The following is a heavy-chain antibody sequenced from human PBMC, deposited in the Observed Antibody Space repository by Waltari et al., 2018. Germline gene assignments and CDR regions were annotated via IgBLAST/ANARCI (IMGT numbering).Heavy chain of an antibody. D-gene: IGHD1-1*01. CDR2: TGVSGTNI. CDR1: GITFSLSE. Sequence: EVQLVESGGGLVQPGGSLRLSCVVSGITFSLSEMNWVRQAPGKGVEWVASTGVSGTNIYYANSLKGQFPISRDDVKNSLLLQMNSLRAEDAGVYYCATTPRNWNYYYYGMDVWGQGTTVTVSS. V-gene: IGHV3-48*03. J-gene: IGHJ6*02. CDR3: ATTPRNWNYYYYGMDV.